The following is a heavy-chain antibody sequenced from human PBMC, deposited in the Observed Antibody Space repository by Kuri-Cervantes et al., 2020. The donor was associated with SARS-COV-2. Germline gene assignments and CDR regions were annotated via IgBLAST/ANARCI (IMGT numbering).Heavy chain of an antibody. V-gene: IGHV1-2*02. J-gene: IGHJ6*03. CDR2: INPNSGGT. CDR1: GYTFTGYY. CDR3: ARDNFRTYDFWSGYSYYYYYYMDV. D-gene: IGHD3-3*01. Sequence: ASVKVSCKASGYTFTGYYMHWVRQAPGQGLEWMGWINPNSGGTNYAQKFQGRVTMTRDTSISTAYMELSRLRSDDTAVYYCARDNFRTYDFWSGYSYYYYYYMDVWGKGTTVTVSS.